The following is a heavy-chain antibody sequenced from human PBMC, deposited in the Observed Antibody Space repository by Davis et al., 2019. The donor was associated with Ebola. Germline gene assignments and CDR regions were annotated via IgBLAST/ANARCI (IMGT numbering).Heavy chain of an antibody. J-gene: IGHJ3*02. CDR3: AIGAGSCYQFDCGAFDI. CDR1: GFRFSIYD. D-gene: IGHD2-15*01. V-gene: IGHV3-23*01. Sequence: PGGSLRLSCAASGFRFSIYDMSWVRQAPGKGLEWVSAISGSGGSTYYADSVKGRFTISRDNSKNTLYLQMNSLRAEDTAVYYCAIGAGSCYQFDCGAFDIWGQGTMVTVSS. CDR2: ISGSGGST.